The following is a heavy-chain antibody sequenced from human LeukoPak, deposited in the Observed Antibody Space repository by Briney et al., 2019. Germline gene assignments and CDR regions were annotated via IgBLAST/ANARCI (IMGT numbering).Heavy chain of an antibody. V-gene: IGHV3-30*18. CDR2: ISYDGSNK. CDR3: AKDSTTRSYYYDSSGYYDY. CDR1: GFTFSSYG. D-gene: IGHD3-22*01. J-gene: IGHJ4*02. Sequence: GGSLRLSCAASGFTFSSYGMHWVRQAPGKGLEWVAVISYDGSNKYYADSVKGRLTISRDNSKNTLYLQMNSLRAEDTAVYYCAKDSTTRSYYYDSSGYYDYWGQGTLVTVSS.